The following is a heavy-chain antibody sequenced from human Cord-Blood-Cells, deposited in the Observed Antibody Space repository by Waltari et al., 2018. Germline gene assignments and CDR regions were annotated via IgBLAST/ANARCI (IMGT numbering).Heavy chain of an antibody. V-gene: IGHV3-15*01. J-gene: IGHJ6*03. CDR2: IKRKTDGGTT. Sequence: EVQLVESGGGLVKPGGSLRLSCAASGFTFINAWMSWVRQAPGQGLEWVGRIKRKTDGGTTDYAAPVKGRFTSSRDDSKNTLYLQMNSLKTEDTAVYYCTTEGDSSSSYYYYYYMDVWGKGTTVTVSS. D-gene: IGHD6-6*01. CDR3: TTEGDSSSSYYYYYYMDV. CDR1: GFTFINAW.